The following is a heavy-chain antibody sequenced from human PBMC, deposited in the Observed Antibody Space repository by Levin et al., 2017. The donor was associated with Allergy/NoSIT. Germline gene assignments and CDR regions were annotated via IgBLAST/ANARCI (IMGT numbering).Heavy chain of an antibody. Sequence: AGGSLRLSCAASGFTFSSYAMHWVRQAPGKGLEYVSAISSNGGSTYYANSVKGRFTISRDNSKNTLYLQMGSLRAEDMAVYYCARGSRGNQYYFDYWGQGTLVTVSS. CDR2: ISSNGGST. CDR1: GFTFSSYA. CDR3: ARGSRGNQYYFDY. V-gene: IGHV3-64*01. J-gene: IGHJ4*02. D-gene: IGHD4-23*01.